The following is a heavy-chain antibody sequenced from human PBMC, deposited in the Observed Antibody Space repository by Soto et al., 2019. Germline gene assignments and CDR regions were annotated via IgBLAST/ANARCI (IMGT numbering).Heavy chain of an antibody. D-gene: IGHD3-16*02. Sequence: QVQLVQSGAEVKKPGASVKVSCKASGYTFTRHGISWVRQAPGQGLEWMGWISAYNGKTNYLEKFQGRVTMTTDTSTNTAYMELRSLRSDDTAVYYCARVNQGDDYIWGSYRGREFDHWGQGTLVTVSS. CDR3: ARVNQGDDYIWGSYRGREFDH. J-gene: IGHJ4*02. CDR1: GYTFTRHG. V-gene: IGHV1-18*04. CDR2: ISAYNGKT.